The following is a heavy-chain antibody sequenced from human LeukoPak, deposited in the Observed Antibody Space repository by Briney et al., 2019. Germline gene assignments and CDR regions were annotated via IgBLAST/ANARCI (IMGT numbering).Heavy chain of an antibody. V-gene: IGHV1-2*02. CDR1: GYPFTGYY. D-gene: IGHD3-22*01. CDR2: INPNSGDT. CDR3: AREYYYDTSGYYSYHLDY. J-gene: IGHJ4*02. Sequence: ASVKVSCKASGYPFTGYYMHWVRQAPGQGLEWTGWINPNSGDTNYAQKFQGRVTMTRDTSISTAYMELSRLRSDDTAVYYCAREYYYDTSGYYSYHLDYWGQGTLVTVSS.